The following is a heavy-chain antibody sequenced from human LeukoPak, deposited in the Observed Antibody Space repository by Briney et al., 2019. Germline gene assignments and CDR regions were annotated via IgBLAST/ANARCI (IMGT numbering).Heavy chain of an antibody. V-gene: IGHV3-21*01. J-gene: IGHJ4*02. Sequence: GGSLRLSCAASGSTFSSYSMNWVRQAPGKGLEWVSFISSSSSYIYYADSVKGRFTISRDNAKNSLYLQMNSLRAEDTAVYYCARDVGDYYDSSGYYYGDWGQGTLVTVSS. CDR2: ISSSSSYI. CDR3: ARDVGDYYDSSGYYYGD. CDR1: GSTFSSYS. D-gene: IGHD3-22*01.